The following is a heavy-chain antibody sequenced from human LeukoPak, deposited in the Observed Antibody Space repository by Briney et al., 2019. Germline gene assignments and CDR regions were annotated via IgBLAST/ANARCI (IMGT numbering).Heavy chain of an antibody. CDR1: GGSISSSSYY. V-gene: IGHV4-39*07. CDR3: ARDHYDSSGYYIVDY. D-gene: IGHD3-22*01. J-gene: IGHJ4*02. Sequence: PSETLSLTCTVSGGSISSSSYYWGWIRQPPGKGLEWIGSIYYSGSTYYNPSLKSRVTMSVDTSKNQFSLKLSSVTAADTAVYYCARDHYDSSGYYIVDYWGQGTLVTVSS. CDR2: IYYSGST.